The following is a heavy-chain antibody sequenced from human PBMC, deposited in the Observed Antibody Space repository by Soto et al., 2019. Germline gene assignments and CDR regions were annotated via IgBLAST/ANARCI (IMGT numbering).Heavy chain of an antibody. J-gene: IGHJ4*02. V-gene: IGHV4-61*01. CDR1: GGSVSSGSYY. Sequence: SETLSLTCTVSGGSVSSGSYYWSWIRQPPGKGLEWIGYIYYSGSTNYNPSLKSRVTISVDTSKNQFSLKLSSVTAADTAVYYCARGKVRANSLDYWGQGTLVTVSS. CDR2: IYYSGST. CDR3: ARGKVRANSLDY. D-gene: IGHD1-1*01.